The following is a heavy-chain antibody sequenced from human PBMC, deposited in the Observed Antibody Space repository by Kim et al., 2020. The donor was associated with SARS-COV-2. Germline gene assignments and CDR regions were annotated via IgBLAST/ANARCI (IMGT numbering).Heavy chain of an antibody. Sequence: SETLSLTCTVSGGSISSSSYYWGWIRQPPGKGLEWIGSIYYSGSTYYNPSLKSRVTISVDTSKNQFSLKLSSVTAADTAVYYCARNVLLWFGEWDNWFDPWGQGTLVTVSS. CDR1: GGSISSSSYY. CDR3: ARNVLLWFGEWDNWFDP. J-gene: IGHJ5*02. D-gene: IGHD3-10*01. V-gene: IGHV4-39*07. CDR2: IYYSGST.